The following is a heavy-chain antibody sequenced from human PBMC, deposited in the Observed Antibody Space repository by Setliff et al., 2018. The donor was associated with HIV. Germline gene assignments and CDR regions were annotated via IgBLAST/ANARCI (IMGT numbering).Heavy chain of an antibody. D-gene: IGHD2-21*01. CDR1: GYIFTDYW. CDR2: IYPGDSDT. V-gene: IGHV5-51*01. J-gene: IGHJ6*03. Sequence: GESLKISCEASGYIFTDYWIGWVRQMPGKGLEWMGIIYPGDSDTRYGPSFQGQVTFSADKSISAVYLQWDSLKASDSAIYYCARAPRSPLRWRDNLLSSSSFFMDVWGKGTTVTVSS. CDR3: ARAPRSPLRWRDNLLSSSSFFMDV.